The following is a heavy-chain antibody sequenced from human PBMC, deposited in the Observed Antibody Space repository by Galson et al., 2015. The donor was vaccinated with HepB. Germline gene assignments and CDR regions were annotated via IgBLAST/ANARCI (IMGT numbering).Heavy chain of an antibody. CDR1: GFSLSTTGMY. Sequence: PALVKPTQTLTLTCAFSGFSLSTTGMYVNWIRQPPGKALEWLARIDWDGDKYYSTSLKTRLSISKDTSENQVVLTMTNMEPVDTATYYCAQIRGHIDGRTNAFDVWGRGTMVTVSS. V-gene: IGHV2-70*11. J-gene: IGHJ3*01. D-gene: IGHD5-24*01. CDR3: AQIRGHIDGRTNAFDV. CDR2: IDWDGDK.